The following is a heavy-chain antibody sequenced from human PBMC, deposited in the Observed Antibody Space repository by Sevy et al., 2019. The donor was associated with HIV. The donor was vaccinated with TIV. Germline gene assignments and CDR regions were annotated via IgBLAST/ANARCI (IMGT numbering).Heavy chain of an antibody. D-gene: IGHD6-19*01. CDR3: ARDLASSDLFDY. J-gene: IGHJ4*02. Sequence: GGSLRLSCAASGFTFSDYYMSRIRQAPGKGLEWVSYISSSGSTIYYADSVKGRFTISRDNAKNSLYLQMNSLRAEDTAVYYCARDLASSDLFDYWGQGTLVTVSS. CDR2: ISSSGSTI. V-gene: IGHV3-11*01. CDR1: GFTFSDYY.